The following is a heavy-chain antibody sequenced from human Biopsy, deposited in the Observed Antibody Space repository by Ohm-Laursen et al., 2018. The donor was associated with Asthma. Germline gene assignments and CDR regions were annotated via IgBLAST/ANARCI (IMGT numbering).Heavy chain of an antibody. J-gene: IGHJ6*02. CDR1: PGSLSGSF. CDR2: TNEGGVT. CDR3: ARGPELDV. V-gene: IGHV4-34*01. Sequence: SDTLSLTCDVYPGSLSGSFWTWIRQSPGKGLEWIGETNEGGVTNNNPSLKSRVIISIDTYWNRVSLKLTSVTAADTAVYYCARGPELDVWGQGTTVTVSS.